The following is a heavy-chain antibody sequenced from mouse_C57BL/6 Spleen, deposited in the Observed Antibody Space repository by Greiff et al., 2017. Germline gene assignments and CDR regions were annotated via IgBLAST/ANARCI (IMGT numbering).Heavy chain of an antibody. J-gene: IGHJ2*01. CDR3: ARSAHYYGSSGDYFDY. CDR2: IYPGSGNT. Sequence: QVQLQQSGPELVKPGASVKISCKASGYSFTSYYIHWVKQRPGQGLEWIGWIYPGSGNTKYNEKFKGKATLTADTSSSTAYMQLSSLTSEDSAVYYCARSAHYYGSSGDYFDYWGQGTTLTVSS. V-gene: IGHV1-66*01. CDR1: GYSFTSYY. D-gene: IGHD1-1*01.